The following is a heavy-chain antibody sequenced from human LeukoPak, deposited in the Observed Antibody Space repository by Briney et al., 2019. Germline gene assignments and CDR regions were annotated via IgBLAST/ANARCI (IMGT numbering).Heavy chain of an antibody. V-gene: IGHV3-7*01. J-gene: IGHJ4*02. CDR1: GFTFSNYW. CDR2: IKQDGSEK. CDR3: AREAIFGVVIFDY. Sequence: PGGSLRLSCAASGFTFSNYWMSWVRQAPGKGLEWVANIKQDGSEKYYVDSVKGQFTISRDNAKNSLYLQMNSLRAEDTAVYYCAREAIFGVVIFDYWGQGTLVTVSS. D-gene: IGHD3-3*01.